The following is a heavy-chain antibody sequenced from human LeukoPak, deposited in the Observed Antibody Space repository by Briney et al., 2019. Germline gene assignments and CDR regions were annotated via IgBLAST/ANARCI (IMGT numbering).Heavy chain of an antibody. CDR3: AGQTGYSSGWYYFDY. D-gene: IGHD6-19*01. J-gene: IGHJ4*02. Sequence: ASVKVSCKASGYTLTDHDIHWVRQAPGQRLEWMGWINPGGGSTKYSQKFQDRVTITRDTSASTAYMELSSLRSEDTAVYYCAGQTGYSSGWYYFDYWGQGTLVTVSS. CDR2: INPGGGST. V-gene: IGHV1-3*01. CDR1: GYTLTDHD.